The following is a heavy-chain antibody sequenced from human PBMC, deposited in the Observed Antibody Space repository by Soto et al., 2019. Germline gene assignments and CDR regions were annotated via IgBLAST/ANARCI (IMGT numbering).Heavy chain of an antibody. D-gene: IGHD3-10*01. V-gene: IGHV3-30*03. CDR1: GFSFSDFG. J-gene: IGHJ5*02. CDR3: ARDLSRGPMGMSPES. CDR2: ISSDGSNR. Sequence: QVQLVESEGGVVHPGRSLRLSCAASGFSFSDFGFHWVRLAPGKGLKWLALISSDGSNRFYGDSVKGRFTISRDNSANSLYLQMNRLTIEDTAIYYCARDLSRGPMGMSPESWGQGTLFTVSS.